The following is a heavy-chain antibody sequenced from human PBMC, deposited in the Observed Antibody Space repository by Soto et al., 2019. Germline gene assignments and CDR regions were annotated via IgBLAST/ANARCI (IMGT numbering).Heavy chain of an antibody. CDR2: IYYSGST. CDR1: GGSVSSGSYY. V-gene: IGHV4-61*01. Sequence: WETLSLTCTVSGGSVSSGSYYWSWMRQPPGKGLEWIGYIYYSGSTNHNPSLKSRVTISVDTSKNQFSLKLSSVTAADTAVYYCARGPIYGMDVWGQGTTVTVSS. CDR3: ARGPIYGMDV. J-gene: IGHJ6*02.